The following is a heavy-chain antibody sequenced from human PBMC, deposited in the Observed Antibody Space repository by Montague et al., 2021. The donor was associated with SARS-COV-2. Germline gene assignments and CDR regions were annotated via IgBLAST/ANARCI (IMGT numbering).Heavy chain of an antibody. V-gene: IGHV4-59*01. J-gene: IGHJ5*02. Sequence: SETLSLTCTVSGGSIGTYHWNWIRQSPGKGLEWLGYIYYTGSTKYSPSLESRVTISMDTSRDQLSLRLKSVTAADTAVYYCARAYCGGDCHVGPWGQGILVTVSS. D-gene: IGHD2-21*02. CDR3: ARAYCGGDCHVGP. CDR2: IYYTGST. CDR1: GGSIGTYH.